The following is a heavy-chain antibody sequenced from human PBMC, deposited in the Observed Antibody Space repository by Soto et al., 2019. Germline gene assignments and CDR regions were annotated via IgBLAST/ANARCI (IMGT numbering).Heavy chain of an antibody. J-gene: IGHJ4*02. CDR3: AADSAPIAVAVDVQFDY. CDR1: GFTFTSSA. V-gene: IGHV1-58*01. CDR2: IVVGSGNT. Sequence: SVKVSCKASGFTFTSSAVQWVRQARGQRLEWIGWIVVGSGNTNYAQKFQERVTITRDMSTSTAYMELSSLRSEDTAVYYCAADSAPIAVAVDVQFDYWGQGTLVTVSS. D-gene: IGHD6-19*01.